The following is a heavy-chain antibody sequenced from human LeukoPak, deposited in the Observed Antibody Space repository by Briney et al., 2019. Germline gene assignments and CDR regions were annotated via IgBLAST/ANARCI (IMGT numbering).Heavy chain of an antibody. J-gene: IGHJ4*02. CDR1: GFTFNIYW. CDR3: ARGLMGGYPYFDY. CDR2: IKQDGTEK. V-gene: IGHV3-7*03. Sequence: GGSLRLSCAASGFTFNIYWMTWVRQAPGKGLEWVANIKQDGTEKYYVDSVKGRFTISRDNAKNSVYLHMNSLRAEDTALYYCARGLMGGYPYFDYWGQGTLVTVSS. D-gene: IGHD3-22*01.